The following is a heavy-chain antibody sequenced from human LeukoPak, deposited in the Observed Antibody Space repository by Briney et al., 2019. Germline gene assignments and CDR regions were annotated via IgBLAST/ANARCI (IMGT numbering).Heavy chain of an antibody. J-gene: IGHJ3*02. CDR3: ARSHIVVVVAATHAFDI. CDR1: GGSISSSSYY. V-gene: IGHV4-39*07. CDR2: IYYSGST. Sequence: SETLSLTCTVSGGSISSSSYYWGWIRQPPGKGLEWIGSIYYSGSTYYNPSLKSRVTISVDTSKNQFSLKLSSVTAADTAVYYCARSHIVVVVAATHAFDIWGQGTMVTVSS. D-gene: IGHD2-15*01.